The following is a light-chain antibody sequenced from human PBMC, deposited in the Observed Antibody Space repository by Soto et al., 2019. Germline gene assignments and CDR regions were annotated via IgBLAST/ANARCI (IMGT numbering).Light chain of an antibody. J-gene: IGKJ1*01. Sequence: DIQMTQSPSTLPASVGDRVAITCRASQSVSNWLAWYHQKPGKAPHVLIYHASNLESVVPSRFSGSGSGTDFPLTSRSLTPDVSATYYCQHYNSWWTFGQGTKVDIK. CDR1: QSVSNW. CDR2: HAS. V-gene: IGKV1-5*01. CDR3: QHYNSWWT.